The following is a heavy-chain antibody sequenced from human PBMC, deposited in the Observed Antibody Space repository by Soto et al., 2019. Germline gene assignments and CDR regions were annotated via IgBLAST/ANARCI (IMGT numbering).Heavy chain of an antibody. D-gene: IGHD2-21*02. V-gene: IGHV4-39*01. CDR1: GESISSSSYY. CDR2: IYYSGRT. J-gene: IGHJ4*02. CDR3: ARKRTTVVTQAYFDQ. Sequence: XATLSLTFIVSGESISSSSYYWGWIRQPPGKGLEWIGSIYYSGRTYYNPSFKSRVTISIDTSKNQFSLKLSSVTATDTAVYYCARKRTTVVTQAYFDQWGQGALVTVSS.